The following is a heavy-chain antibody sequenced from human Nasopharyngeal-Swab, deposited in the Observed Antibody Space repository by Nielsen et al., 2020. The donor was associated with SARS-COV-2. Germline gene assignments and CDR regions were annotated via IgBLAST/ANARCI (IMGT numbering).Heavy chain of an antibody. Sequence: GGSLRLSCAASGFTFSSYAMSWVRQAPGKGLEWVSAISGSGGSTYYAASVKGRFTISSDNSKNTLYLQMNSLRAGDTAVYYCAKDIYSSGWYYFDYWGQGTLVTVSS. CDR1: GFTFSSYA. V-gene: IGHV3-23*01. CDR2: ISGSGGST. CDR3: AKDIYSSGWYYFDY. D-gene: IGHD6-19*01. J-gene: IGHJ4*02.